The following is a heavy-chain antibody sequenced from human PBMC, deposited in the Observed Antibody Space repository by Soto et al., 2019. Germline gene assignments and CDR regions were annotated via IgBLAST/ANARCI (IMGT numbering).Heavy chain of an antibody. CDR1: GYTFTSYY. Sequence: ASVKVSCKASGYTFTSYYMHWVRQAPGQGLEWMGIVNPSGGSTSYAQKFQGRVTMTRDTSTSTVYMELRRLRSDDPAVYYCARDGRVVAVTGTDYYYGMDVWGQGTTVTVS. CDR3: ARDGRVVAVTGTDYYYGMDV. V-gene: IGHV1-46*01. D-gene: IGHD6-19*01. J-gene: IGHJ6*02. CDR2: VNPSGGST.